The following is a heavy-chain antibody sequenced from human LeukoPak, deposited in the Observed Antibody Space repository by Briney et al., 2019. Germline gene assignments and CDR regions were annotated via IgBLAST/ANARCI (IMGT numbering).Heavy chain of an antibody. Sequence: GGSLTLYCAASGFTFSSNWMHWLPQGPGKGLVWVSRINPDGRKTVYAESVKGRFTISRDNAKNTLSLEMNSLGAEDTAVYYCSRDFNGRNDFWGQGTLVTVSS. V-gene: IGHV3-74*01. J-gene: IGHJ4*02. CDR2: INPDGRKT. CDR3: SRDFNGRNDF. CDR1: GFTFSSNW. D-gene: IGHD1-14*01.